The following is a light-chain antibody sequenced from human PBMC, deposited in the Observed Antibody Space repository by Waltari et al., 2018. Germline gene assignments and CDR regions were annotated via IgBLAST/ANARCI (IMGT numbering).Light chain of an antibody. V-gene: IGKV3-20*01. CDR2: GAS. CDR3: EQYGGSPIT. J-gene: IGKJ5*01. Sequence: EIVLTQSPGTLSLSPGERATLSCRASQSVSSSWLAWYQRKPGQAPRLLIYGASSRATGIPDRFSGSGSETDFTLTISRLEPEDFAVYYCEQYGGSPITFGQGTRLEIK. CDR1: QSVSSSW.